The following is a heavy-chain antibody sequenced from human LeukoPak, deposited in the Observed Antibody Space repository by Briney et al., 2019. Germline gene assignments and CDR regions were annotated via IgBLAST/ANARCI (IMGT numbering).Heavy chain of an antibody. Sequence: GGSLRLSCAASGFTVSSNYMSWVRQAPGKGLEWVSVIYSGGSTYYADSEKGRFTISRDNSKNTLYLQMNSLRAEDTAVYYCARTRLLWFGELRFDPWGQGTLVTVSS. CDR2: IYSGGST. D-gene: IGHD3-10*01. J-gene: IGHJ5*02. V-gene: IGHV3-53*01. CDR1: GFTVSSNY. CDR3: ARTRLLWFGELRFDP.